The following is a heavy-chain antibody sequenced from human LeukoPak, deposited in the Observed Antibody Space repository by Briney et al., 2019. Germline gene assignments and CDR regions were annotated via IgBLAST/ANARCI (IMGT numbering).Heavy chain of an antibody. V-gene: IGHV4-31*03. CDR2: IYYSGST. D-gene: IGHD3-10*01. Sequence: PSETLSLTCTVSGASISSGGYYWRWIRQHPGKGLEWIEYIYYSGSTYYNPSLKSRVTISVDTSKNQFSLKLSSVTAADTAVYYCAREGDGSGSLVNWFDPWGQGTLVTVSS. J-gene: IGHJ5*02. CDR1: GASISSGGYY. CDR3: AREGDGSGSLVNWFDP.